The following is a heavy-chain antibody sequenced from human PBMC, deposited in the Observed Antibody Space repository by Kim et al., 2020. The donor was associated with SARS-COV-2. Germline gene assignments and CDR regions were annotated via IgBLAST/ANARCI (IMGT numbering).Heavy chain of an antibody. V-gene: IGHV1-3*01. CDR2: INAGNGNT. CDR1: GYTFTSYA. D-gene: IGHD3-22*01. CDR3: ARDPGLLYYYDSSGYCYDRIHPAPAYLPDY. J-gene: IGHJ4*02. Sequence: ASVKVSCKASGYTFTSYAMHWVRQAPGQRLEWMGWINAGNGNTKYPKKFKGRSTITRAPPPSTAYMELSSLRSEDTAVYYCARDPGLLYYYDSSGYCYDRIHPAPAYLPDYWGQGTLVTVSS.